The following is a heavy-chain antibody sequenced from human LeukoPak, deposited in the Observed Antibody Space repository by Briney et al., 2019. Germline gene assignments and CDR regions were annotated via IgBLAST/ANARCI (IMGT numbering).Heavy chain of an antibody. V-gene: IGHV3-9*01. D-gene: IGHD4-17*01. CDR3: AKDNYGDYDASIFDY. J-gene: IGHJ4*02. Sequence: GGSLRLSCAASGFTFDDYAMHWVRHAPGKGLEWVSGISWNSGSIGYADSVKGRFTISRDNAKNSLYLQMNSLRAEDTALYYCAKDNYGDYDASIFDYWGQGTLVTVSS. CDR1: GFTFDDYA. CDR2: ISWNSGSI.